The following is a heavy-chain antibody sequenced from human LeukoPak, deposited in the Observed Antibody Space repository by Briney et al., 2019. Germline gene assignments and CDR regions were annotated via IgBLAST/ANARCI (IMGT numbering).Heavy chain of an antibody. CDR2: INAGNGNT. CDR3: ARDGGYCSSTSCYAAFDI. V-gene: IGHV1-3*01. D-gene: IGHD2-2*01. Sequence: ASVKVSCKASGYTFTNSAMHWVRQAPGQRLEWMGWINAGNGNTRYSQKLQGRVTITRDTSASTAYMELSSLRSQDTAVYYCARDGGYCSSTSCYAAFDIWGQGTMVTVSS. J-gene: IGHJ3*02. CDR1: GYTFTNSA.